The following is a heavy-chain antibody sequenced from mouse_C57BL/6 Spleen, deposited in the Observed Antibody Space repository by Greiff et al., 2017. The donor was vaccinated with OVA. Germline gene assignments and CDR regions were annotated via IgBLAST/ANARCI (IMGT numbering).Heavy chain of an antibody. CDR1: GFTFSDFY. J-gene: IGHJ3*01. CDR2: SRNKANDYTT. Sequence: EVKLMESGGGLVQSGRSLRLSCATSGFTFSDFYMEWVRQAPGQGLEWIAASRNKANDYTTEYSASVKGRFIVSRDTSQSILYLQMNALRAEDTAIYYCARDGGGRPSWFAYWGQGTLVTVSA. V-gene: IGHV7-1*01. CDR3: ARDGGGRPSWFAY.